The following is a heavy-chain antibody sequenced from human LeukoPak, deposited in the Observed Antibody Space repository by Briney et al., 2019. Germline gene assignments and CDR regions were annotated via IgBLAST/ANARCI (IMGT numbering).Heavy chain of an antibody. D-gene: IGHD4-17*01. CDR2: INEDGSEK. V-gene: IGHV3-7*01. J-gene: IGHJ3*02. CDR3: ARDDYVRAFDI. Sequence: GGSLRLSCTASGFTFSNYWMMWVRQAPGKGLEWVANINEDGSEKYYADSVEGRFTISRDNAKNSLYLQMNSLRAEDTAVYYCARDDYVRAFDIWGQGTMVTVSS. CDR1: GFTFSNYW.